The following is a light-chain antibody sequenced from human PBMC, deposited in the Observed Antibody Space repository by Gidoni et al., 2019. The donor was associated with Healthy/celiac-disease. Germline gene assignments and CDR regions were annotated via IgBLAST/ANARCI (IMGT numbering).Light chain of an antibody. V-gene: IGKV1-39*01. J-gene: IGKJ1*01. CDR2: AAS. CDR3: QQSYSTPQT. Sequence: DIQMTQSPSSLSASVGDRVTITCRASQSLSSYLNWYQQKPGKAPKLLIYAASSLQSGVPPRFSGSGSGTDFTLTISSLQPEDFATYYCQQSYSTPQTFGQGTKVEIK. CDR1: QSLSSY.